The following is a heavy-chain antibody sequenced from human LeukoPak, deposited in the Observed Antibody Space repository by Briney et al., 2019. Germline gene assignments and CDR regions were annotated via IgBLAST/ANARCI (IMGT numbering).Heavy chain of an antibody. D-gene: IGHD3-22*01. CDR2: ISGSGGST. V-gene: IGHV3-23*01. J-gene: IGHJ4*02. CDR1: GFTFSSYG. Sequence: GGSLRLSCAASGFTFSSYGMSWVRQAPGKGLEGVSAISGSGGSTYYADSVKGRFTISRDNSKHTLYLQMNSLRAEDTAVYYCAKDGTYDSSGYYFDYWGQGTLVTVSS. CDR3: AKDGTYDSSGYYFDY.